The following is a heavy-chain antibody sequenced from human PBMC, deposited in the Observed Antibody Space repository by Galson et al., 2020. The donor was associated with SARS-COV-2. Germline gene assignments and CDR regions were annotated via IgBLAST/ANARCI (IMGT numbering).Heavy chain of an antibody. CDR3: ARGDEGNYRPRGVDY. D-gene: IGHD1-7*01. Sequence: GSLKISCKASGYSFTTYLLGWVRQMPGKGPEWMGIIYPGDSNTIYSPSFQGQVTISADKSITTASLQWSSLKASDTAMYYCARGDEGNYRPRGVDYWGQGTLVTVSS. J-gene: IGHJ4*02. CDR1: GYSFTTYL. CDR2: IYPGDSNT. V-gene: IGHV5-51*01.